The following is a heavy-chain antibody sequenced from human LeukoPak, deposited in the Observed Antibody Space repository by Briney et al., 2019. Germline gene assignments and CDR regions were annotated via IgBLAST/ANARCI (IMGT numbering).Heavy chain of an antibody. Sequence: PGGSLRLSCAASGFTFSSYWMSWVRQAPGKGLEWVANIKKDGNEKYYVDSVKGRFTISRDNAKNSLYLQMNSLRAEDTAVYYCARDDAPLAARPGWFDPWGQGTLVTVSS. CDR1: GFTFSSYW. CDR3: ARDDAPLAARPGWFDP. V-gene: IGHV3-7*01. D-gene: IGHD6-6*01. J-gene: IGHJ5*02. CDR2: IKKDGNEK.